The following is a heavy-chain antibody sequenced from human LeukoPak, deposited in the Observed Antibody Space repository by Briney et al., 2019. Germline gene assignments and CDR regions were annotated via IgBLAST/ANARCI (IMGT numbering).Heavy chain of an antibody. V-gene: IGHV3-15*01. CDR1: GFTFKNVW. J-gene: IGHJ4*02. CDR3: TTEGVASFDY. Sequence: GGSLRLSCAASGFTFKNVWMSWVRQAPGKGLEWVGRIKSKTNGGTTDYVAPVKGRFTISRDDSKNTLYLQMNSLKTDDTAVYYCTTEGVASFDYRGQGTLVTVSS. CDR2: IKSKTNGGTT. D-gene: IGHD3-3*01.